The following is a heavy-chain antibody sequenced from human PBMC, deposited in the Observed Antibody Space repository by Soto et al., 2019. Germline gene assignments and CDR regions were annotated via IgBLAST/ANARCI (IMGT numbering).Heavy chain of an antibody. CDR3: ARADTAMVNYYFDY. Sequence: GGSLRLSCAASGFTVSSNYMSWVRQAPGKGLEWVSVIYSGGSTYYADSVKGRFTISRDNSKNTLYLQMNSLRAEDTAVYYCARADTAMVNYYFDYWGQGTLVTVSS. CDR2: IYSGGST. J-gene: IGHJ4*02. V-gene: IGHV3-66*01. D-gene: IGHD5-18*01. CDR1: GFTVSSNY.